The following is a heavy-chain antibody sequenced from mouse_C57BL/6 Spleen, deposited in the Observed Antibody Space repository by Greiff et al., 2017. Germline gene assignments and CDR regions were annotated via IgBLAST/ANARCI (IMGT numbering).Heavy chain of an antibody. Sequence: QVQLQQSGPELVKPGASVKLSCKASGYTFTSYWMHWVKQRPGQGLEWIGNINPSNGGTNYNEKFKSKATLTVDKSSRTAYMQLSSLTSEDSAVYYCAIGYYGSRRNYAMDYWGQGTSVTVSS. CDR3: AIGYYGSRRNYAMDY. V-gene: IGHV1-53*01. J-gene: IGHJ4*01. CDR2: INPSNGGT. D-gene: IGHD1-1*01. CDR1: GYTFTSYW.